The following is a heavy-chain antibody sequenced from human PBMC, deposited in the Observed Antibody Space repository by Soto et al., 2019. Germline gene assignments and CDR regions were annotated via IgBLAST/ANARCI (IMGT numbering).Heavy chain of an antibody. CDR3: ARDRWLSY. V-gene: IGHV1-3*01. J-gene: IGHJ4*02. CDR1: GYTFTSYA. Sequence: QVQLVQSGAEVKKPGASVKVSCKASGYTFTSYAMHWVRQAPGQRLEWMGWINAGNGNTKYSQKFQGRVTITRDTSARTANMELSSLRSEDTAMYYCARDRWLSYWGQGTLVTVSS. D-gene: IGHD3-22*01. CDR2: INAGNGNT.